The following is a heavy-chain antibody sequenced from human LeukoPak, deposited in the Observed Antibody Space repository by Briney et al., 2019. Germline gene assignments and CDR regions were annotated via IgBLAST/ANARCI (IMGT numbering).Heavy chain of an antibody. Sequence: ASVKVSCKASGYTFTGYYMHWVRQAPGQGLGWMGWISPSGGTDYAPKFQGRVTMTRDTSITTAYMELDSLKSDDTAVYYCARDHYYSSGSPSFDYWGQGTLVTVSS. CDR1: GYTFTGYY. D-gene: IGHD3-10*01. J-gene: IGHJ4*02. V-gene: IGHV1-2*02. CDR2: ISPSGGT. CDR3: ARDHYYSSGSPSFDY.